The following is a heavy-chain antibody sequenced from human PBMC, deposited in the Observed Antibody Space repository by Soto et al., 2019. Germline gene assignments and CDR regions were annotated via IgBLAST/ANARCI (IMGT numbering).Heavy chain of an antibody. CDR2: IDPSDSYT. D-gene: IGHD3-22*01. J-gene: IGHJ3*02. CDR3: AREGNRYYYDSSGIPGDAFDI. CDR1: GYIFTSYW. Sequence: PGESLKISCNGSGYIFTSYWISWVRQMPGKGLEWMGRIDPSDSYTNYSPSFQGHVTISADKSISTAYLQWSSLKASDTAMYYCAREGNRYYYDSSGIPGDAFDIWGQGTMVTVSS. V-gene: IGHV5-10-1*01.